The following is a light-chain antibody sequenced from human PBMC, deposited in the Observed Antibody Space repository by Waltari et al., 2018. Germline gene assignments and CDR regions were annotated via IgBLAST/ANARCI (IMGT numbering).Light chain of an antibody. CDR3: QMYVRLPAT. CDR2: DAF. CDR1: QSVGRS. J-gene: IGKJ1*01. Sequence: EIVLTQSPGTLSLSPGERFTLSCRASQSVGRSLPWYQQKPGQAPRLLISDAFTRATGIADRFSGSGSGADFSLTISRLDPEDFAVYYCQMYVRLPATFGQGTKVEIK. V-gene: IGKV3-20*01.